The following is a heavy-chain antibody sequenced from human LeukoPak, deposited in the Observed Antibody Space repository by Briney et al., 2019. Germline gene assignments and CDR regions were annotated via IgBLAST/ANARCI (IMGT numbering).Heavy chain of an antibody. Sequence: GGSLRLSCAASGFTFSSYAMSWVRQAPGKGLEWVSAISGSGGSTYYADSVKGRFTISRDNSKNTLYLQMNSLRAKDTAVYYCAKDQSNWNEGFDYWGQGTLVTVSS. CDR3: AKDQSNWNEGFDY. V-gene: IGHV3-23*01. J-gene: IGHJ4*02. D-gene: IGHD1-1*01. CDR2: ISGSGGST. CDR1: GFTFSSYA.